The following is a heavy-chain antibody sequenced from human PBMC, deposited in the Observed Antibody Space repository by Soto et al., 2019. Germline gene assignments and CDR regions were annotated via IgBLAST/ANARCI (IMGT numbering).Heavy chain of an antibody. Sequence: QVQLVQSGAEVKKPGASVKVSCKASGYTFTSYGISWVRQAPGQGLEWMGWISAYNGHTKYAQKLQGRVTMTTDTSTSTANTELRSLRSADTAVYYCARDLGGSYYAPVDYWGQGTLVTVSS. CDR3: ARDLGGSYYAPVDY. CDR1: GYTFTSYG. V-gene: IGHV1-18*01. D-gene: IGHD1-26*01. CDR2: ISAYNGHT. J-gene: IGHJ4*02.